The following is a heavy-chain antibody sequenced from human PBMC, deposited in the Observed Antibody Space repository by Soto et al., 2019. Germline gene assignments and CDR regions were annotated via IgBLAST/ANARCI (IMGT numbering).Heavy chain of an antibody. CDR3: AKDAERTSGWYYFDY. Sequence: PGGSLRLSCAASGFSFSTYAMGWVRQTPGKGLEWVSVMSNSGDLRYYADSVKGRFTISRDNSENTLYLQMSSLRAEDTAVYYCAKDAERTSGWYYFDYCGEGTLVTVSS. V-gene: IGHV3-23*01. J-gene: IGHJ4*02. CDR2: MSNSGDLR. CDR1: GFSFSTYA. D-gene: IGHD6-19*01.